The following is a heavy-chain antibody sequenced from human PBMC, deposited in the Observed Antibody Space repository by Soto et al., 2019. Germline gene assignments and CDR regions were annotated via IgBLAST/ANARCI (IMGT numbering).Heavy chain of an antibody. J-gene: IGHJ4*02. CDR2: IYWDDDK. V-gene: IGHV2-5*02. Sequence: QITLKESGPTLVKPTQTLTLTCTFSGFSLTTSGVGVGWIRQPPGKALEWLALIYWDDDKRYSPSLKSRLTITRDTSNNQVVLTMTNMAPVDTATYFCAHRLTLNSDWNYGRFDYWGQGTLVTVSS. D-gene: IGHD1-7*01. CDR3: AHRLTLNSDWNYGRFDY. CDR1: GFSLTTSGVG.